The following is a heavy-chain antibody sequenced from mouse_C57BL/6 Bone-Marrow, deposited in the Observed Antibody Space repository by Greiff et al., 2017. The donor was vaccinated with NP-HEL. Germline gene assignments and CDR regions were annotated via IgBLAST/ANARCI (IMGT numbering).Heavy chain of an antibody. J-gene: IGHJ2*01. Sequence: EVQLQESVAELVRPGASVKLSCTASGFNIKNTYMHWVKQRPEQGLEWIGRIDPANGNTKYAPKFQGKATITADTSSNTAYLQLSSLTSEDTAIYYCARDLYYGSSYVKYYFDYWGQGTTLTVSS. V-gene: IGHV14-3*01. CDR1: GFNIKNTY. D-gene: IGHD1-1*01. CDR2: IDPANGNT. CDR3: ARDLYYGSSYVKYYFDY.